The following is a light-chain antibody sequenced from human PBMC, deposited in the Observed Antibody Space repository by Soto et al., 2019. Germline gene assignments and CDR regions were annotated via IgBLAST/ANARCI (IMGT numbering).Light chain of an antibody. Sequence: KVMTQSPATLSVSPGERVTLSCRASHSISTNLAWYQRKPGQAPRLLINGASTRATGIPARFSGSGPGTQFTLTISSLQSEDFGTYYCQQYNTWPGTFGQGTKVDIK. CDR1: HSISTN. J-gene: IGKJ1*01. CDR3: QQYNTWPGT. V-gene: IGKV3-15*01. CDR2: GAS.